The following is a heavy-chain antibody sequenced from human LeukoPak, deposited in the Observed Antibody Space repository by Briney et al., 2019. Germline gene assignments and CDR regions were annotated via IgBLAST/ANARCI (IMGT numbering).Heavy chain of an antibody. Sequence: AGGSLRLSCTAPGFTFGDYAMSWFRQAPGKGLEWVGFIKSKAYGGTTEYAASVKGRFSISRDDSKSIAYLQMNSLKTEDTAVYYCTASSGWYYFDYWGQGTLVTVSS. CDR3: TASSGWYYFDY. J-gene: IGHJ4*02. D-gene: IGHD6-19*01. V-gene: IGHV3-49*03. CDR2: IKSKAYGGTT. CDR1: GFTFGDYA.